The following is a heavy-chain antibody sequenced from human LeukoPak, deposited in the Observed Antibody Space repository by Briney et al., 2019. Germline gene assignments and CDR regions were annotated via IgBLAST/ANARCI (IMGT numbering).Heavy chain of an antibody. V-gene: IGHV3-15*01. Sequence: GGSLRLSCVVSGFIFSKAWMTWVRQAPGKGLEWVGRIKSKTDGGTTDYAAPVKGRFTISRDDSKKTLYLQMNSLKTEDTAVYYCATRYYEFWSGYYTGAGLDYWGQGTLVTASS. D-gene: IGHD3-3*01. CDR3: ATRYYEFWSGYYTGAGLDY. CDR2: IKSKTDGGTT. J-gene: IGHJ4*02. CDR1: GFIFSKAW.